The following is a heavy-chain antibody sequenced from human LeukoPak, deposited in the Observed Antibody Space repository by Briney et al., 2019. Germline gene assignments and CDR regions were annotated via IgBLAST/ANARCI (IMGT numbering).Heavy chain of an antibody. V-gene: IGHV4-61*02. CDR3: ARETVDFWSGPIDY. CDR1: GGSISSGSYY. Sequence: ASETLSLTCTVSGGSISSGSYYWSWIRQPAGKGLEWIGRIYTSGSTNYNPSLKSRVTISVDTSKNQFSLKLSSVTAADTAVYYCARETVDFWSGPIDYWGQGTLVTVSS. D-gene: IGHD3-3*01. CDR2: IYTSGST. J-gene: IGHJ4*02.